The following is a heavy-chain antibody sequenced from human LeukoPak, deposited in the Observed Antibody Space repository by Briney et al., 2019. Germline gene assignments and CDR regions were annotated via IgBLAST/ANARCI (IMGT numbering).Heavy chain of an antibody. J-gene: IGHJ4*02. V-gene: IGHV3-48*03. Sequence: SGGSLRLSCAASGFTFSSYEMNWVRQAPGKGLEWVSYISSSGSTIYYADSVKGPFTISRDNAKNSLYLQMNSLRAEDTAVYYCAREEDAFDHWGQGTLVTVSS. CDR2: ISSSGSTI. CDR1: GFTFSSYE. CDR3: AREEDAFDH.